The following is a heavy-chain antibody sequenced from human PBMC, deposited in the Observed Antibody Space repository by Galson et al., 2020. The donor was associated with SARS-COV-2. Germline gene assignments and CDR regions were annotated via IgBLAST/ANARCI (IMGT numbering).Heavy chain of an antibody. Sequence: SETLFLTCAVYGGSFSGYYWSWIRQPPGKGLEWIGEINHSGSTNYNPSLKSRVTISVDTSKNQFSLKLSSVTAADTAVYYCARRRSVITMIVVVTDFFDYWGQGTLVTVSS. J-gene: IGHJ4*02. CDR2: INHSGST. V-gene: IGHV4-34*01. CDR1: GGSFSGYY. D-gene: IGHD3-22*01. CDR3: ARRRSVITMIVVVTDFFDY.